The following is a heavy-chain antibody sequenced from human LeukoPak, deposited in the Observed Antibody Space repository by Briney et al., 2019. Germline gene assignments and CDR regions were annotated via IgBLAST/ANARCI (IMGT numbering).Heavy chain of an antibody. J-gene: IGHJ6*03. CDR3: ARGVVVEQYYYYYMDV. CDR1: GGSISSYC. V-gene: IGHV4-59*01. D-gene: IGHD2-15*01. CDR2: IYYSGST. Sequence: SETLSLTCTVSGGSISSYCWSWIRQPPGKGLEWIGYIYYSGSTNYNPSLKSRVTISVDTSKNQFSLKLSSVTAADTAVYYCARGVVVEQYYYYYMDVWGKGTTVTVSS.